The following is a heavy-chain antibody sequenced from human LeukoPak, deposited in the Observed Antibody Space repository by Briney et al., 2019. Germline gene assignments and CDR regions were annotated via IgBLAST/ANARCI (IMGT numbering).Heavy chain of an antibody. CDR3: AIHYYDSSGYYYVDY. Sequence: ASVKVSCKASGYIFTSYYIHWVRQAPGQGLEWMGWISAYNGNTNYAQKLQGRVTMTTDTSTSTAYMELRSLRSDDTAVYYCAIHYYDSSGYYYVDYWGQGTLVTVSS. CDR1: GYIFTSYY. D-gene: IGHD3-22*01. V-gene: IGHV1-18*01. CDR2: ISAYNGNT. J-gene: IGHJ4*02.